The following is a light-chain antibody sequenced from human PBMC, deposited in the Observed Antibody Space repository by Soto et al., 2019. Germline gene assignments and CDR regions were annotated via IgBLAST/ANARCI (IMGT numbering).Light chain of an antibody. CDR2: GAS. V-gene: IGKV1-27*01. CDR1: QDISDY. J-gene: IGKJ1*01. CDR3: HRYNSAPQT. Sequence: DIQMTQSPSSLSASIRDRVTFTCRASQDISDYLAWYQQKPGKVPKLLIHGASTLQSGVPSRFSGSGSGTDFTLTISSLQPEDVATYYCHRYNSAPQTFGQGTKVEIK.